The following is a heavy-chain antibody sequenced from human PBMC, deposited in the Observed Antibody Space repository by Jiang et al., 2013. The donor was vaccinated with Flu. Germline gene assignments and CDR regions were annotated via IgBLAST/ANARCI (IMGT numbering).Heavy chain of an antibody. Sequence: SGAEVKKPGASVKVPCKASGYTFTNYDINWVRQAAGQGLEWMGWMNAKDGTRGYAQKFQGRVTMTRDISINTAYMELSSLTFDDTAVYYCAKGVAVASLSQFWGQGTPVTVSS. CDR2: MNAKDGTR. D-gene: IGHD5-12*01. CDR1: GYTFTNYD. CDR3: AKGVAVASLSQF. V-gene: IGHV1-8*01. J-gene: IGHJ4*02.